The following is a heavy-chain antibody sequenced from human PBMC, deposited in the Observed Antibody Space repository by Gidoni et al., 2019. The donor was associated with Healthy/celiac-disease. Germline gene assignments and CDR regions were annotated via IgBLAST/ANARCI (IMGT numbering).Heavy chain of an antibody. V-gene: IGHV3-21*01. D-gene: IGHD3-22*01. J-gene: IGHJ4*02. Sequence: EVQLVESGGGVVKHGGSLRLSCAASGFTFSSYSMNWVRQAPGKGLEWVSSISSSSSYIYYADSVKGRFTISRDNAKNSLYLQMNSLRAEDTAVYYCAREETYYYDSSGYYDYWGQGTLVTVSS. CDR3: AREETYYYDSSGYYDY. CDR2: ISSSSSYI. CDR1: GFTFSSYS.